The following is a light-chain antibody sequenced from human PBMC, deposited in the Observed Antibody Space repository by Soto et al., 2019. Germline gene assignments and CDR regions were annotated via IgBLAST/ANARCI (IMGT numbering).Light chain of an antibody. CDR3: HQYDNWPPWT. Sequence: EIVMTQSPATLSVSPGERATLSCRASPSVSSNLAWYQQKPGQAPRRLIYGASPRATGIPARFSGSGSGTAFTLTISSLQSEDFAVYYCHQYDNWPPWTFGQGPKVEIK. V-gene: IGKV3D-15*01. CDR2: GAS. J-gene: IGKJ1*01. CDR1: PSVSSN.